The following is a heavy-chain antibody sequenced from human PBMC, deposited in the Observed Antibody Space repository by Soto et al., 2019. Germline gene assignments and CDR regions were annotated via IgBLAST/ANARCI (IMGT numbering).Heavy chain of an antibody. V-gene: IGHV3-74*01. CDR2: INSDGSST. Sequence: EVQLVESGGGLVQPGGSLRLSCAASGFTFSSYWMQWVRQAPGKGLVWVSRINSDGSSTSYADSVKGRLTISRDNAKNTLYLQMNSLRAEDTAVYYCARGGSLNWYFDLWGRGTLVTVSS. D-gene: IGHD1-26*01. CDR3: ARGGSLNWYFDL. J-gene: IGHJ2*01. CDR1: GFTFSSYW.